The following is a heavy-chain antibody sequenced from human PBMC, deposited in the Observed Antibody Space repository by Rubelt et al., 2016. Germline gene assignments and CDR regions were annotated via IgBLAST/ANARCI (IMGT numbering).Heavy chain of an antibody. CDR2: IYPGDSDT. J-gene: IGHJ4*02. Sequence: KTGESLRISCKGSGYSFTNYWISWVRQMPGKGLEWMGIIYPGDSDTRYSPSFQGQVTISADKSISTAYLQWSSLKASDTAMYYCARHRYYYDSSGYYAYWGQGTLVTVSS. D-gene: IGHD3-22*01. CDR1: GYSFTNYW. V-gene: IGHV5-51*01. CDR3: ARHRYYYDSSGYYAY.